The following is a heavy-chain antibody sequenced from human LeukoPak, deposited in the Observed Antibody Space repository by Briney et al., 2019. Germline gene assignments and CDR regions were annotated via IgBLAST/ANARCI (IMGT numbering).Heavy chain of an antibody. J-gene: IGHJ4*02. Sequence: PGGALRLSCAASGFSIKYNNMNGCRQAPGKRLEGVSAIQGGGNTYYADSVKGRFTISRDNSKNTLYLQMNSLRVEDTAFYYCARVGSPTYGDFDYSGQGSLVTVSS. CDR1: GFSIKYNN. D-gene: IGHD4-17*01. CDR2: IQGGGNT. V-gene: IGHV3-53*01. CDR3: ARVGSPTYGDFDY.